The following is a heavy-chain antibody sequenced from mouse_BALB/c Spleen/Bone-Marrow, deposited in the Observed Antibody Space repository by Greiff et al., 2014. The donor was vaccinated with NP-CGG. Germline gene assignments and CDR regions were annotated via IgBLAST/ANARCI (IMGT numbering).Heavy chain of an antibody. D-gene: IGHD3-2*01. V-gene: IGHV14-3*02. CDR1: GFNIKDTY. CDR3: ATDSSGYLDY. CDR2: IDPANGNT. J-gene: IGHJ2*01. Sequence: EVQLQQSGAELVKPGAPVKLSCTASGFNIKDTYMHWVKQRPEQGLEWIGRIDPANGNTKYDPKFQGKATITADTSSNTAYLQLSSLTSEDTAVYYCATDSSGYLDYWGQGTTLTVSS.